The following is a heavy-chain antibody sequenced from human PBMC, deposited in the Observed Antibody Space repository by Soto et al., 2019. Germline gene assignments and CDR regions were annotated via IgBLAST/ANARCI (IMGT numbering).Heavy chain of an antibody. CDR3: TRGGCSCESFCCFDF. Sequence: EVQLVESGGLLVRPGGSLRLSCAASGFSFSGYCFTWARQTPGKGLEWVASIDRDGSEKNYLDPVKGRFTISRDNAVKSLYLEMKILRGEETAFYYCTRGGCSCESFCCFDFWGQGTLVTVSS. CDR1: GFSFSGYC. CDR2: IDRDGSEK. D-gene: IGHD6-13*01. V-gene: IGHV3-7*01. J-gene: IGHJ4*02.